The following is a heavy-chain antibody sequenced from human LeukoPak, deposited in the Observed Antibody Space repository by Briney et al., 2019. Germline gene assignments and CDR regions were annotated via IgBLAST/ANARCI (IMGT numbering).Heavy chain of an antibody. J-gene: IGHJ4*02. CDR1: GGSISGYY. V-gene: IGHV4-4*07. Sequence: SETLSLTCTVSGGSISGYYWSWIRQPAGKALEWIGRIHTSGTTNYNPSLKSRVAMSVDTSKSQFSLKLNSVTAADTAVYYCAKSRGGTTIYAFDQWGQGTLVIVSS. CDR2: IHTSGTT. D-gene: IGHD1-7*01. CDR3: AKSRGGTTIYAFDQ.